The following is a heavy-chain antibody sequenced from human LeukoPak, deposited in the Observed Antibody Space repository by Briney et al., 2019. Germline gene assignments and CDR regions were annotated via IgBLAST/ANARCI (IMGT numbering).Heavy chain of an antibody. CDR1: GYTFTGYY. Sequence: GASVKVSCKASGYTFTGYYMHWVRQAPGQGLEWMGWINPNSGGTNYAQKFQGRVTMTRDTSISTAYMELSRLRSEDTAVYYCASSQPTPVSGYYDILTGHDYWGQGTLVTVSS. V-gene: IGHV1-2*02. D-gene: IGHD3-9*01. CDR3: ASSQPTPVSGYYDILTGHDY. J-gene: IGHJ4*02. CDR2: INPNSGGT.